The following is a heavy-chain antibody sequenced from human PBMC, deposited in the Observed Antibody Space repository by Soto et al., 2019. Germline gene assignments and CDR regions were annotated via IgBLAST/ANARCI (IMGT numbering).Heavy chain of an antibody. V-gene: IGHV4-34*01. CDR2: INHSGST. CDR3: ARESKWNDEYYFDY. CDR1: GGSFSGYY. J-gene: IGHJ4*02. Sequence: PSETLSLTCAVYGGSFSGYYWSWIRQPPGKGLEWIGEINHSGSTNYNPSLKSRVTISVDTSKNQFSLKLSSVTAADTAAFYCARESKWNDEYYFDYWGQGTQVTVSS. D-gene: IGHD1-1*01.